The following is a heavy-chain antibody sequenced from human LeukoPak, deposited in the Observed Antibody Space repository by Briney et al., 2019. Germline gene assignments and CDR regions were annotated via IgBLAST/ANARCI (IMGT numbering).Heavy chain of an antibody. J-gene: IGHJ6*03. Sequence: SETLSLTCTVSGGSISTSNYYWGWIRQPPGKGLEWIGNIFYSGSTYYGPSLKSRLTISLDTSRNQFSLKLNSVTAADTAVYYCARELRPVSSSWYPGYYYYYYMDVWGKGTTVTVSS. CDR2: IFYSGST. D-gene: IGHD6-13*01. CDR1: GGSISTSNYY. CDR3: ARELRPVSSSWYPGYYYYYYMDV. V-gene: IGHV4-39*07.